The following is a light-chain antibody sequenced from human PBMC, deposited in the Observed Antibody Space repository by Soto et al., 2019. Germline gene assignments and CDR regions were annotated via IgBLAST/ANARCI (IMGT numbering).Light chain of an antibody. CDR2: AAS. CDR3: QQSYSAPRT. CDR1: QSISNY. V-gene: IGKV1-39*01. Sequence: DIQMTQSPSSLSASVGDRVAIICRASQSISNYLIWYQQKPGKAPKLLIYAASSLQSGVPSRFSGRGSGTDFTLTISSLQSEDFATYYCQQSYSAPRTFGQGTKVEI. J-gene: IGKJ1*01.